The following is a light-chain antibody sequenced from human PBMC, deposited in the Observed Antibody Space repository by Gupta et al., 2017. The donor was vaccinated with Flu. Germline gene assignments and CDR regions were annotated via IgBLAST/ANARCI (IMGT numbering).Light chain of an antibody. CDR3: MQALQTPGT. CDR1: QSLLHSNGYNY. V-gene: IGKV2-28*01. CDR2: FGS. Sequence: DIVMTQSPLSLPVTPGAPASISCRSSQSLLHSNGYNYLDWYLQKPGQSPQLLIYFGSNRASWVPDRFSGSGSGTDFTLKISGVEAEDIGIYYCMQALQTPGTFGPGTKVDIK. J-gene: IGKJ3*01.